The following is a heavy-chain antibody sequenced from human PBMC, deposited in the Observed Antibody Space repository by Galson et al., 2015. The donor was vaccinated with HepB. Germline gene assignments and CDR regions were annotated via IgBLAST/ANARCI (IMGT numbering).Heavy chain of an antibody. V-gene: IGHV1-69*02. CDR3: AISYGDYSNFDY. CDR2: IIPILGIA. D-gene: IGHD4-17*01. CDR1: GGTFSSYT. J-gene: IGHJ4*02. Sequence: SVKVSCKASGGTFSSYTISWVRQAPGQGLEWMGRIIPILGIANYAQKFQGRVTITADKSTSTAYMELSSLRSEDTAVYYCAISYGDYSNFDYWGQGTLVTVSS.